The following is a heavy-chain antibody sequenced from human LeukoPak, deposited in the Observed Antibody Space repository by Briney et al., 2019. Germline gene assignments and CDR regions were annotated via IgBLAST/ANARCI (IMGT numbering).Heavy chain of an antibody. J-gene: IGHJ4*02. CDR1: GGSISTGGYY. CDR3: ARTAGWSYGFDY. V-gene: IGHV4-31*03. D-gene: IGHD5-18*01. Sequence: SQTLSLTCTVSGGSISTGGYYWTWIRQHPGKGLEWIGYIYNSGTTYYNPSLESRVTISGGTSKNQLSLKLSSVTAADTAVYYCARTAGWSYGFDYWGQGTLVTVSS. CDR2: IYNSGTT.